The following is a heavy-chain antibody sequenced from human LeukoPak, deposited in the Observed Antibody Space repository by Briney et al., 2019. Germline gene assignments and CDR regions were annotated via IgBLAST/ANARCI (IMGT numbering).Heavy chain of an antibody. CDR2: ITDDEDT. Sequence: GGSLRLSCVASGFPFRSYAMAWVRQTPGKGLESVSVITDDEDTYYADSVKGRFTISRDNSQNTVFLQMNSLRVEDTAVYYCAKVDYWSPENYFDSWGQGTLVTVSS. CDR1: GFPFRSYA. V-gene: IGHV3-23*01. CDR3: AKVDYWSPENYFDS. J-gene: IGHJ4*02. D-gene: IGHD1-1*01.